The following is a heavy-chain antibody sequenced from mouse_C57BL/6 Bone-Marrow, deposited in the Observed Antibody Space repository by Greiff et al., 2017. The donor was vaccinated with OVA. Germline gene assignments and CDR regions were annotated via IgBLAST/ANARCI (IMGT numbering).Heavy chain of an antibody. D-gene: IGHD3-2*02. J-gene: IGHJ3*01. CDR3: ARGRLPWLAY. Sequence: EVQLQQSVAELVRPGASVKLSCTASGFYIKNTYMHWVKQRPEQGLEWLGRIYPANVKTKYAPQFQGKATITADTSANTAYLQLSSLTSEDTAIYYCARGRLPWLAYWGQGTLVTVSA. CDR1: GFYIKNTY. CDR2: IYPANVKT. V-gene: IGHV14-3*01.